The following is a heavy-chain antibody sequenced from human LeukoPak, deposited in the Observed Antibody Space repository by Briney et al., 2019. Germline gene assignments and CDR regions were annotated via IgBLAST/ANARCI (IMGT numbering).Heavy chain of an antibody. CDR3: ARDWNYDRSGHWVAQGSAGGFDI. V-gene: IGHV1-18*01. CDR2: ISGYNGNT. D-gene: IGHD3-22*01. J-gene: IGHJ3*02. CDR1: GYTFTSYS. Sequence: ASVKVSCKASGYTFTSYSVSWVRQAPGQGLERLGWISGYNGNTNYPQKLQGRVTLTTDTSTNTAYMELRSLRSDDTAVYYCARDWNYDRSGHWVAQGSAGGFDIWGQGTMITVSS.